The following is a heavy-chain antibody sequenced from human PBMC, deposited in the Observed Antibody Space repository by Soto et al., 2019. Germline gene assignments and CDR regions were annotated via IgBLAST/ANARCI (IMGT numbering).Heavy chain of an antibody. CDR1: GFTFSTYS. D-gene: IGHD2-2*01. CDR2: ISSSSIFI. CDR3: ARVTYCSSSSCSPFDY. Sequence: GGSLRLSCAASGFTFSTYSMNWVRQAPGKGLEWVSAISSSSIFIHYAEPVKGRFTISRDNARNSVYLQMSSLRDEDTAVYYCARVTYCSSSSCSPFDYWGQGTLVTVSS. J-gene: IGHJ4*02. V-gene: IGHV3-21*01.